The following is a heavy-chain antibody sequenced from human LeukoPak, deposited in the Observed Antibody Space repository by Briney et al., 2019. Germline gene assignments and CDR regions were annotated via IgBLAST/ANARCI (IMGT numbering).Heavy chain of an antibody. CDR2: ISGSSTYI. CDR3: ARVKGTERDY. CDR1: GFTFSTYS. Sequence: GGSLRLSCAAAGFTFSTYSMNWVRQAPGKGLEWVSSISGSSTYIFYADSVKGRFTISRDNAKNSLYLQMNSLRVEDTAVYYCARVKGTERDYWGQGTLVTVSS. V-gene: IGHV3-21*01. D-gene: IGHD3/OR15-3a*01. J-gene: IGHJ4*02.